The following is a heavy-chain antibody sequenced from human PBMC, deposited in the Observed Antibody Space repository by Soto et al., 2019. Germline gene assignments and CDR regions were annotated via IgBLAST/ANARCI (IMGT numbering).Heavy chain of an antibody. J-gene: IGHJ4*02. D-gene: IGHD6-13*01. CDR3: ANGGDIAAAGIPWYSSGWYFDY. V-gene: IGHV3-30*18. CDR1: GFTFSSYG. CDR2: ISYDGSNK. Sequence: GGSLRLSCAASGFTFSSYGMHWVRQAPGKGLEWVAVISYDGSNKYYADSVKGRFTISRDNSKNTLYLQMNSLRAEDTAVYYCANGGDIAAAGIPWYSSGWYFDYWGQGTLVTVSS.